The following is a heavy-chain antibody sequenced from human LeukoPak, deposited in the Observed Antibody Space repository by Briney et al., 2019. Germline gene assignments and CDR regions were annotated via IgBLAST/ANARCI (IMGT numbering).Heavy chain of an antibody. J-gene: IGHJ6*03. V-gene: IGHV4-59*01. Sequence: ETXSLTCTXXGGSXSSXYWSWIRQPPGXGLEWIGYIYYSGSTNYNPSLKSRVTISVDTSKNQFSLKLSSVTAADTAVYYCARDAGYSSSWYLDYYYMDVWGKGTTVTVSS. D-gene: IGHD6-13*01. CDR2: IYYSGST. CDR3: ARDAGYSSSWYLDYYYMDV. CDR1: GGSXSSXY.